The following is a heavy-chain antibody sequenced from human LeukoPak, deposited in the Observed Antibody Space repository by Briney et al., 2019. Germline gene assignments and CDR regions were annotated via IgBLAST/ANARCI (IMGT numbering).Heavy chain of an antibody. CDR2: INPSGGST. CDR1: GYTFTSYY. J-gene: IGHJ4*02. Sequence: ASVKVSCKASGYTFTSYYMRWVRQAPGQGLEWMGIINPSGGSTSYAQKFQGRVTMTRDTSISTAYMELSRLRSDDTAVYYCAREARGGRNFDYWGQGTLVTVSS. CDR3: AREARGGRNFDY. V-gene: IGHV1-46*01. D-gene: IGHD3-16*01.